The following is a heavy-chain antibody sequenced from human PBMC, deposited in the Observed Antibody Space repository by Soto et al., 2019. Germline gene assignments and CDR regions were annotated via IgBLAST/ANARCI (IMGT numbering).Heavy chain of an antibody. V-gene: IGHV4-59*01. CDR3: AREYSRWFDP. J-gene: IGHJ5*02. Sequence: SDSPYLTSTVSSGSFSAYYWSWIRQPPGKGLEWIGYIYHSGTTTYNPSLKSRVTISVDTSKNQVSLKLSSVTAADTAVYYCAREYSRWFDPWGQGTLVTVSS. D-gene: IGHD2-15*01. CDR1: SGSFSAYY. CDR2: IYHSGTT.